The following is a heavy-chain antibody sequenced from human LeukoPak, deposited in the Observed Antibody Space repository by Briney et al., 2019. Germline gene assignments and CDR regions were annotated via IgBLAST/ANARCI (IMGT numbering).Heavy chain of an antibody. J-gene: IGHJ4*02. CDR1: GFTFSSYA. CDR3: ARVAPYGALDY. V-gene: IGHV3-30-3*01. D-gene: IGHD4-17*01. Sequence: GGSLRLSCAASGFTFSSYAMHWVRQAPGKGLEWVAVISYDGSNKYYADSVKGRFTISRDNSKNTLYLQMNSLRAEDTAVYYCARVAPYGALDYWGQGTLVTVSS. CDR2: ISYDGSNK.